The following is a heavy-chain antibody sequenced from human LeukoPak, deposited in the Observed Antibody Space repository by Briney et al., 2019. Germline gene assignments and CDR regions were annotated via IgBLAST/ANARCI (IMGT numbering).Heavy chain of an antibody. CDR3: ARGTVGANEMGDY. D-gene: IGHD1-26*01. CDR1: GFTFSSYG. J-gene: IGHJ4*02. V-gene: IGHV3-21*01. CDR2: ISSSSSYI. Sequence: GGSLRLSCAASGFTFSSYGMHWVRQAPGKGLEWVSSISSSSSYIYYADSVKGRFTISRDNAKNSLYLQMNSLRAEDTAVYYCARGTVGANEMGDYWGQGTLVTVSS.